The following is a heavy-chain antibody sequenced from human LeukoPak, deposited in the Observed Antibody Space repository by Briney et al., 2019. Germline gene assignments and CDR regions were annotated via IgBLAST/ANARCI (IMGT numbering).Heavy chain of an antibody. CDR1: GGTFSSYA. Sequence: TSVKVSCKASGGTFSSYAISWVRQAPGQGLEWMGGIIPISGTANYAQKFQGRVTITADESTSTAYMELSSLRSEDTAVYYCARDRSESGGSCLDYWGQGTLVTVSS. CDR3: ARDRSESGGSCLDY. J-gene: IGHJ4*02. D-gene: IGHD2-15*01. V-gene: IGHV1-69*13. CDR2: IIPISGTA.